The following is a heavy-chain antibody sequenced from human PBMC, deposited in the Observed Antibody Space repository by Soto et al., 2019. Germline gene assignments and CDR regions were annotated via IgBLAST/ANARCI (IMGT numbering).Heavy chain of an antibody. J-gene: IGHJ4*02. D-gene: IGHD3-22*01. V-gene: IGHV4-34*01. CDR2: INHSGST. CDR1: GGSFSGYY. Sequence: SETLSLTCAVYGGSFSGYYWSWIRQPPGKGLEWIGEINHSGSTNYNPSLKSRVTISVDTSKNQFSLKLSSVTAADTAVYYCARILYDSSGYYVSIDYWGQGTLVTSPQ. CDR3: ARILYDSSGYYVSIDY.